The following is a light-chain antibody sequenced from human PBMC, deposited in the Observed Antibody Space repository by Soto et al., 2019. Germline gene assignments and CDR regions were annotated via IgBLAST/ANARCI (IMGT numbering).Light chain of an antibody. J-gene: IGKJ2*01. CDR1: QSVSSN. V-gene: IGKV3-15*01. CDR2: GAS. CDR3: QQYNNWPPKYT. Sequence: IGMTQFPATLSVSTGERATLSCRASQSVSSNLAWDQQKPGQAPRLLIYGASTRATGIPARFSGSGSGTEFTLSISSLQSEDFAVYYCQQYNNWPPKYTFGQGTKVDIK.